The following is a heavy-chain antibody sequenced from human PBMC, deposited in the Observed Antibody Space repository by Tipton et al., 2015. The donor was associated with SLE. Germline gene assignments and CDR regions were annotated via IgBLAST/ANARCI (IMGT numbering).Heavy chain of an antibody. CDR1: GGSFSTYY. Sequence: TLSLTCAVYGGSFSTYYWTWVRQPPGKGLEWIGSFSHTGNTNYNPSLGSRVTISIDTSKNQFSLTLRSVTATDTAVYYCARDLGNWFDPWGQGTLVTVSS. CDR3: ARDLGNWFDP. CDR2: FSHTGNT. J-gene: IGHJ5*02. V-gene: IGHV4-34*01. D-gene: IGHD7-27*01.